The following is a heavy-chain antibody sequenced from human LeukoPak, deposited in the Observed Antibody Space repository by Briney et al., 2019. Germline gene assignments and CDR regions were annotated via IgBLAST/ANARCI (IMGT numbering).Heavy chain of an antibody. CDR2: IIPILGIA. J-gene: IGHJ4*02. CDR3: ARDRGDYSGGSCYSGDYY. V-gene: IGHV1-69*04. D-gene: IGHD2-15*01. CDR1: GGTFSSYA. Sequence: GASVKVSCKASGGTFSSYAISWVRQAPGQGLEWMGRIIPILGIANYAQKFQGRVTITADKSTSTAYMELSSLRSEDTAVYYCARDRGDYSGGSCYSGDYYWGQGTLVTVSS.